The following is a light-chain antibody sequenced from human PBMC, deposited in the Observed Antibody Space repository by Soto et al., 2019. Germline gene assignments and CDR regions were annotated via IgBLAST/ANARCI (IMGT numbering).Light chain of an antibody. CDR2: GTS. CDR1: QTIGTS. Sequence: DIRMTQSPSSLSASVGDRVTITCRASQTIGTSLNWYQQKPGKAPKFLIYGTSSLQSGVPSRFSGSGSGTEFTLTISSVQPEDFATYYCQQSNSILPITFGGGTKVDIK. V-gene: IGKV1-39*01. CDR3: QQSNSILPIT. J-gene: IGKJ4*01.